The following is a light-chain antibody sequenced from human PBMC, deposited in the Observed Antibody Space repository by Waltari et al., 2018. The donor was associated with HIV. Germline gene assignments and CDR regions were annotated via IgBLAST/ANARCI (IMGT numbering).Light chain of an antibody. V-gene: IGLV2-23*02. J-gene: IGLJ2*01. CDR1: RSDVGGYNL. Sequence: QSALTQPASVSGSPGQSITISCTGTRSDVGGYNLVSCYQQHPGKAPKLMIYEVSKRPSGVSNRFSGSKSGNTASLTISGLQAEDEADYYCCSYAGSSTHVVFGGGTKLTVL. CDR3: CSYAGSSTHVV. CDR2: EVS.